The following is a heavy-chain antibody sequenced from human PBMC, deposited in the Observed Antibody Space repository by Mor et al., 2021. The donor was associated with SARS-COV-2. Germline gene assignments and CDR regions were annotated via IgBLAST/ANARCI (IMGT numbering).Heavy chain of an antibody. Sequence: SGSSTYYADSVKGRFTISRDKSKNTLYLQMNSLRAEDTALYYCAKTIWSSWWSGFDYWGQGTLVTVSS. J-gene: IGHJ4*02. CDR3: AKTIWSSWWSGFDY. CDR2: SGSST. V-gene: IGHV3-23*01. D-gene: IGHD6-13*01.